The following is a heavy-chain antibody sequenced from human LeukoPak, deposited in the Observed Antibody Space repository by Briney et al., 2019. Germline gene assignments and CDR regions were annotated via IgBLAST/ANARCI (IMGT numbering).Heavy chain of an antibody. V-gene: IGHV3-30*18. CDR1: GFTLSSYG. CDR2: ISYDGTNK. CDR3: TKADTVGVVTN. Sequence: PGGSLRLSCAASGFTLSSYGMHWVRQAPGKGLEWVAVISYDGTNKYYADSVKGRFTISRDNSKNTLYLQMNSLRAEDTAVYYCTKADTVGVVTNWGQGTLVTVSS. J-gene: IGHJ4*02. D-gene: IGHD3-3*01.